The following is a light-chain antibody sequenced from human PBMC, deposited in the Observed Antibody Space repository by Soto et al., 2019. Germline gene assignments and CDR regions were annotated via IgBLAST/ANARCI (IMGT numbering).Light chain of an antibody. CDR1: YIGSKR. Sequence: SYELTQPPAVSVAPGQTARITCGGNYIGSKRVHWYQQKPGQAPVLVVYDHTDRPSGIPERVSASNSGNTATLTISRVEVGDEADYYCQVWDSRSDHRVFGGGTKVTVL. CDR2: DHT. J-gene: IGLJ2*01. CDR3: QVWDSRSDHRV. V-gene: IGLV3-21*02.